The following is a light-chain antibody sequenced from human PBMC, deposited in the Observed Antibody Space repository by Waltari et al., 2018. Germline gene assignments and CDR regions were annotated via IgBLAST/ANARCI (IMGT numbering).Light chain of an antibody. V-gene: IGKV1-12*01. CDR3: QQANSFPRT. CDR2: HAS. Sequence: MTQSPSSVSASVGDRVTITCRASQGVSYWLAWYQQKAGKAPKLLIFHASSLESGVPSRFSGSGSGTEFNLTISSLQPEDFATYFCQQANSFPRTFGQGTKVEI. CDR1: QGVSYW. J-gene: IGKJ1*01.